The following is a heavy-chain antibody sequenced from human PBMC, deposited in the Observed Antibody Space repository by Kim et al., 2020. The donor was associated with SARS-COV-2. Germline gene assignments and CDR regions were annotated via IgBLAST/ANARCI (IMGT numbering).Heavy chain of an antibody. J-gene: IGHJ6*02. D-gene: IGHD3-10*01. V-gene: IGHV3-30*18. Sequence: GGSLRLSCAASGFTFSSYGMHWVRQAPGKGLEWVAGITYDGSNKYYADSVKGRFTISRDNSKNTLYLQMNSLRAEDTAVYYCAKDGSLRYSYGSGSYYNPLTYGMDVWGQGTTVTVSS. CDR3: AKDGSLRYSYGSGSYYNPLTYGMDV. CDR2: ITYDGSNK. CDR1: GFTFSSYG.